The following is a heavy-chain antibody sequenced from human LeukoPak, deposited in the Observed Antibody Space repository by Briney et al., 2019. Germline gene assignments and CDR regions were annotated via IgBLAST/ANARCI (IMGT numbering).Heavy chain of an antibody. Sequence: PGGSLRLSCAASGFTFSNYWMSWVRQPPGKGLEWVANIKQDGSEKYYVDSVKGRFTISRDNAKNSLYLQMNSLRAEDTAVYYCARDLSPGYYDYVWGTYPRYWGQGTLVTVSS. J-gene: IGHJ4*02. CDR2: IKQDGSEK. CDR1: GFTFSNYW. CDR3: ARDLSPGYYDYVWGTYPRY. V-gene: IGHV3-7*05. D-gene: IGHD3-16*02.